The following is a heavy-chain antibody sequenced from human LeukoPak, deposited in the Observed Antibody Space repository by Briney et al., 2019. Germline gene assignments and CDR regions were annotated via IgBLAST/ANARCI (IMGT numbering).Heavy chain of an antibody. Sequence: GGSLRLSCAASGFTFSSYSTNWVRQAPGKGLEWVAVISYDGSNKYYADSVKGRFTISRDNSKNTLYLQMNSLRAEDTAVYYCARESIQHDAFDIWGQGTMVTVSS. CDR2: ISYDGSNK. D-gene: IGHD5-18*01. CDR3: ARESIQHDAFDI. J-gene: IGHJ3*02. V-gene: IGHV3-30*03. CDR1: GFTFSSYS.